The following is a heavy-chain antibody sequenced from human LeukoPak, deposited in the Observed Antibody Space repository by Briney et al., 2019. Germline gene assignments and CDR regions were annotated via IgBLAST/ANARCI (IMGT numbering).Heavy chain of an antibody. V-gene: IGHV4-31*03. CDR2: IYYSGST. CDR1: GGSISSGGYY. CDR3: ARATYDSSGYYFVVGY. D-gene: IGHD3-22*01. J-gene: IGHJ4*02. Sequence: PSQTLSLTCTVSGGSISSGGYYWSWIRQHPGKGLEWIGYIYYSGSTHYNPSLKSRVTISVDTSKNQFSLKLSSVTAADTAVYYCARATYDSSGYYFVVGYWDQGTLVTVSS.